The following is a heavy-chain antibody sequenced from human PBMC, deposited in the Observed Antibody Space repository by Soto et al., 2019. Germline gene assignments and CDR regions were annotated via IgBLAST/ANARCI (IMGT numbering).Heavy chain of an antibody. Sequence: GGSLRLSCAASGFTVSSNYMSWVRQAPGKGLEWVSVIYSGGSTYYADSVKGRFTISRDNSKNTLYLQMNSLRAEDTAVYYCARDKAEVSAFDIWGQGTMVTVSS. V-gene: IGHV3-53*01. CDR1: GFTVSSNY. CDR2: IYSGGST. D-gene: IGHD6-13*01. J-gene: IGHJ3*02. CDR3: ARDKAEVSAFDI.